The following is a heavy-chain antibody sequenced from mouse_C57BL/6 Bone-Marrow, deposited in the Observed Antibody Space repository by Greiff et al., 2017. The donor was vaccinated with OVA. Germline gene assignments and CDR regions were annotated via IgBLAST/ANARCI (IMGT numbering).Heavy chain of an antibody. J-gene: IGHJ4*01. V-gene: IGHV1-54*01. CDR1: GYAFTNYL. CDR2: INPGSGGT. CDR3: ARGPITTVVAYYAMDY. D-gene: IGHD1-1*01. Sequence: QVQLKQSGAELVRPGTSVKVSCKASGYAFTNYLIEWVKQRPGQGLEWIGVINPGSGGTNYNEKFKSKATLTVDTSSSTAYMQLSSLTSEDSAVYYCARGPITTVVAYYAMDYWGQGTSVTVSS.